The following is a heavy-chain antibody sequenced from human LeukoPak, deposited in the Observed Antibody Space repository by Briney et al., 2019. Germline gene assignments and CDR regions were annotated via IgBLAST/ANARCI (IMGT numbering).Heavy chain of an antibody. J-gene: IGHJ4*02. CDR1: RFTFSTNV. CDR3: VRGTGY. CDR2: ISSNGDNT. Sequence: LTLSCSVSRFTFSTNVIHRVRHAPRKGLEYVSAISSNGDNTYYADSVKGRFTISRDNSKNTLYLQMSSLRADDTAVYHCVRGTGYWGQGTLVTVSS. V-gene: IGHV3-64D*06.